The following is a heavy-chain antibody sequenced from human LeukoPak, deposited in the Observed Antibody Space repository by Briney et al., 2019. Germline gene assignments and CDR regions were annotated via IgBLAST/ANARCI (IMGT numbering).Heavy chain of an antibody. Sequence: SVKVSCKTPAGTFSSDAISWVRQAPGQGLKWMGRIFPNFGTANYAQKFQRTVKNITDESTSTAYMELSSLRSEDTAVYYCARDPLGRDKTRRDGYNPGDWWGQGTLVTVS. CDR2: IFPNFGTA. V-gene: IGHV1-69*05. D-gene: IGHD5-24*01. CDR3: ARDPLGRDKTRRDGYNPGDW. CDR1: AGTFSSDA. J-gene: IGHJ4*02.